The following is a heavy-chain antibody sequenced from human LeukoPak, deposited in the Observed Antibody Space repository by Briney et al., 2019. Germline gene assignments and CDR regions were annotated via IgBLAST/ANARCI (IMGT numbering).Heavy chain of an antibody. Sequence: GGSLRLSCAASGFIFSSYDMYWVRQAPGKGLEWVAVISNDGNNKQYADSVKGRFAISRDNSKNTLYLQMNSLRADDTAVYHCAKDGLMRFFDYWGQGTLVTVSS. CDR2: ISNDGNNK. V-gene: IGHV3-30*18. J-gene: IGHJ4*02. CDR3: AKDGLMRFFDY. CDR1: GFIFSSYD. D-gene: IGHD2-8*01.